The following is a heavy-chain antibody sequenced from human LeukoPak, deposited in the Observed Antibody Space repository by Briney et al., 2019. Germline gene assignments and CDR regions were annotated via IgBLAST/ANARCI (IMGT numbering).Heavy chain of an antibody. Sequence: ASVKVSCKASGYTFTNYDINWVRQAPGQGLEWMGWISSNNGNTNYAQKFQGRVTMTTDTSTSTAYMELRSLRSDDTAVYYCAKARYDFWSGYPRYYFDYWGQGTLVTVSS. CDR1: GYTFTNYD. D-gene: IGHD3-3*01. CDR3: AKARYDFWSGYPRYYFDY. J-gene: IGHJ4*02. V-gene: IGHV1-18*01. CDR2: ISSNNGNT.